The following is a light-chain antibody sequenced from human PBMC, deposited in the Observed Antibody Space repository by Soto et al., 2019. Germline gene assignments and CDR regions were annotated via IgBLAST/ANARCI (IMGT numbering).Light chain of an antibody. CDR2: DDH. V-gene: IGLV1-51*01. J-gene: IGLJ2*01. CDR3: ATWDLTLSAGVL. CDR1: SSNIGKNS. Sequence: QSVLTQPPSVSAAPGQRVSISCSGGSSNIGKNSVSWYQQLPATAPKLLIYDDHQRPSGIPDRFSASKSGTSATLDITGLQPEDEADYYCATWDLTLSAGVLFGGGTKVTVL.